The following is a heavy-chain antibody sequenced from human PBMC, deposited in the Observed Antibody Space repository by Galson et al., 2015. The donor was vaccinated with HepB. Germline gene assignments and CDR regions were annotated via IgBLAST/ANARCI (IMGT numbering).Heavy chain of an antibody. V-gene: IGHV3-64D*06. CDR2: ISSNGGST. CDR1: GFTFSSYA. D-gene: IGHD2-2*01. J-gene: IGHJ5*02. Sequence: ASGFTFSSYAMHWVRQAPGKGLEYDSAISSNGGSTYYADSVKGRFTISRDNSKNTLYLQMSSLRAEDTAVYYCVKALGGYCSSTSCPNWFDPWGQGTLVTVSS. CDR3: VKALGGYCSSTSCPNWFDP.